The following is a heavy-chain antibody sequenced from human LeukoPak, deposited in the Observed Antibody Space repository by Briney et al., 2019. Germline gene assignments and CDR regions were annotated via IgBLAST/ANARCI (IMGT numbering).Heavy chain of an antibody. CDR2: ILYTGST. D-gene: IGHD5-18*01. J-gene: IGHJ5*02. CDR1: GGSISSYY. CDR3: ARRIHFDP. V-gene: IGHV4-59*01. Sequence: SETLSLTCTVSGGSISSYYWSWIRQPPGKGLEWMGDILYTGSTNYNPSLRSRVTILVDRSKNQFSLKLTSVTAADTAVYFCARRIHFDPWGQGALVTVSS.